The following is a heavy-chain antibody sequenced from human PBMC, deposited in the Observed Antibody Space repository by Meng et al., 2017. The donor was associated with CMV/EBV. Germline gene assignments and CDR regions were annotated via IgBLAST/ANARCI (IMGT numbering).Heavy chain of an antibody. CDR1: GGSSSSYY. CDR3: ARSMVVAGDWFDP. D-gene: IGHD2-15*01. CDR2: IYTSGST. V-gene: IGHV4-4*07. Sequence: VPLLESGPGLLHPSRTLSPTCPVSGGSSSSYYWSWIRQPAGKGLEWIGRIYTSGSTNYNPSLKSRVTMSVDTSKNQFSLKLSSVTAADTAVYYCARSMVVAGDWFDPWGQGTLVTVSS. J-gene: IGHJ5*02.